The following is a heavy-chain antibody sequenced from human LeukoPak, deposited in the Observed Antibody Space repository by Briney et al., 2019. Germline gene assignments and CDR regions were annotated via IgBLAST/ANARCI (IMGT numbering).Heavy chain of an antibody. Sequence: PGGSLRLSCAASGFTFSSYWMHWVRQAPGKGLVWVSHINTDGSTTTYADSVEGRFTVPRDNAKHTLFLQMNSLRAEDTAVYYCARDPYSSGWYDYWGQGTLVTVSS. CDR2: INTDGSTT. CDR1: GFTFSSYW. D-gene: IGHD6-19*01. CDR3: ARDPYSSGWYDY. J-gene: IGHJ4*02. V-gene: IGHV3-74*01.